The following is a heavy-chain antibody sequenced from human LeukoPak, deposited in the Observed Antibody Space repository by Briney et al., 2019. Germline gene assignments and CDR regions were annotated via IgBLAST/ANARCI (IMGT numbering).Heavy chain of an antibody. CDR1: GGTFSSYA. CDR2: IIPILGIA. Sequence: ASVKVSCKASGGTFSSYAISWVRQAPGQGLEWMGRIIPILGIANYAQKFQGRVTITADKSTSTAYMELSSLRSEDTAVYYCARIAAAGIFSFDYWGQGTLVTVSS. V-gene: IGHV1-69*04. D-gene: IGHD6-13*01. CDR3: ARIAAAGIFSFDY. J-gene: IGHJ4*02.